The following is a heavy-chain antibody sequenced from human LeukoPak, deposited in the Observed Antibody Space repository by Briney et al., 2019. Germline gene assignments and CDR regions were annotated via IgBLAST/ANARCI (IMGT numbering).Heavy chain of an antibody. D-gene: IGHD6-13*01. CDR3: ARVAYGSSWYVDY. J-gene: IGHJ4*02. CDR1: GFTFSSYW. Sequence: GGSLRLSCAASGFTFSSYWMHWVRQVPGKGLVWVSRINSDGRSTSYADSVKGRFTISRDNAKNTPYLQMNSLTAEDTAVYYCARVAYGSSWYVDYWGQGNLVTVSS. V-gene: IGHV3-74*01. CDR2: INSDGRST.